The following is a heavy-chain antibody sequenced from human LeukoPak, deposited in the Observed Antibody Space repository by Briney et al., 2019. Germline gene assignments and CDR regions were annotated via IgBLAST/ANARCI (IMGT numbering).Heavy chain of an antibody. Sequence: SDTLSLTCTVSGGSISSSSYYWGWIRQPPGKGLEWIGSIYYSGSTYYNPSLKSRVTISVDTSKNQFSLKLSSVTAADTAVYYCARVPYYYYYMDVWGKGTTVTVSS. J-gene: IGHJ6*03. CDR3: ARVPYYYYYMDV. CDR1: GGSISSSSYY. CDR2: IYYSGST. V-gene: IGHV4-39*07.